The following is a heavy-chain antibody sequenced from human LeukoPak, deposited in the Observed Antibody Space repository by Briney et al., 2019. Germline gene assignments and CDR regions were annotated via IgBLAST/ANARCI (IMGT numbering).Heavy chain of an antibody. V-gene: IGHV5-51*01. D-gene: IGHD5-18*01. CDR2: IGPSDSDT. Sequence: GESLKISCKASGYSFTSYWIGWVRQMPGKGLEWMGIIGPSDSDTRYTPSFQGQVTISADKSLSTAYLQWNSLKGSDTAMYYCARQTAMGRSGDYWGQGTLVTVSS. CDR1: GYSFTSYW. J-gene: IGHJ4*02. CDR3: ARQTAMGRSGDY.